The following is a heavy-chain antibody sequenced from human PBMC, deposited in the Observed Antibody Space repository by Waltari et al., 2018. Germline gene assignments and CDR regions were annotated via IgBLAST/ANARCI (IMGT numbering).Heavy chain of an antibody. CDR1: GGSISSSY. Sequence: QVQLQESGPGLVKPSETLSPTCTVSGGSISSSYWSWIRQPPGQGREWVGYISYSGSTNYNPSLKSRVTISVDTSKNQFSLKLSSVTAADTAVYYCARTLKHHRPEYSSSLRNSGVYYYYYMDVWGKGTTVTVSS. J-gene: IGHJ6*03. D-gene: IGHD6-6*01. CDR2: ISYSGST. V-gene: IGHV4-59*01. CDR3: ARTLKHHRPEYSSSLRNSGVYYYYYMDV.